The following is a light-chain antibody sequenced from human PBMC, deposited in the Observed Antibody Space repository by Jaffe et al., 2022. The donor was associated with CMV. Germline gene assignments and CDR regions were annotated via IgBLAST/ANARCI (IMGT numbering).Light chain of an antibody. V-gene: IGLV1-44*01. Sequence: QSVLTQPPSASGTPGQRVTISCSGSSSNIGRNTVNWYQQLPGTAPKLLIYNNDQRPSGVPDRFSGSKSGTSASLAISGLQSEDEADYYCAAWDDRWGLFGTGTKVTVL. J-gene: IGLJ1*01. CDR2: NND. CDR3: AAWDDRWGL. CDR1: SSNIGRNT.